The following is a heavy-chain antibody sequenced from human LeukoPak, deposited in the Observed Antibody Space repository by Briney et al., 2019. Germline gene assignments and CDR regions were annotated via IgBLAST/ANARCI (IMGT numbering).Heavy chain of an antibody. J-gene: IGHJ4*02. Sequence: GGSLRLSCAVSGFTFSRYWMHWVRQAPGKGLVRVSRINTDGTSTNYADSVKGRFTISRDSAKNTLYLQMNSLRDEDTAVYYCVKDRTREGNRLFEHWGQGTLVTVSS. CDR2: INTDGTST. CDR1: GFTFSRYW. D-gene: IGHD1-1*01. V-gene: IGHV3-74*01. CDR3: VKDRTREGNRLFEH.